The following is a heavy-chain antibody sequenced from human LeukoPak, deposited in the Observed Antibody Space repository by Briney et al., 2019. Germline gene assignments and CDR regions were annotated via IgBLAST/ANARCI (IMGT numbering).Heavy chain of an antibody. CDR2: INQDGGDM. Sequence: PGGSLRLTCAASGFTFSNHWMSWVRQAPGKGLDWVATINQDGGDMHYVDSVKGRFTISRDNAKNSLFLQMSSLRAEDTAVYYCARGGWSRFEHWGQGTLVTVSS. J-gene: IGHJ4*02. V-gene: IGHV3-7*01. CDR3: ARGGWSRFEH. CDR1: GFTFSNHW. D-gene: IGHD6-19*01.